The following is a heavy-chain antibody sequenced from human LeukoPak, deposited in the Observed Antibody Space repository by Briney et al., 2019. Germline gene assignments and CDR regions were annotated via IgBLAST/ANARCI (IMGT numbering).Heavy chain of an antibody. CDR3: ARVVGYQLLRRILLYYYMDV. CDR1: GGSFSGYY. Sequence: PSETLSLTCAVYGGSFSGYYWGWIRQPPGKGLEWIGSIYHSGSTYYNPSLKSRVTISVDTSKNQFSLKLSSVTAADTAVYYCARVVGYQLLRRILLYYYMDVWGKGTTVTVSS. V-gene: IGHV4-38-2*01. D-gene: IGHD2-2*01. CDR2: IYHSGST. J-gene: IGHJ6*03.